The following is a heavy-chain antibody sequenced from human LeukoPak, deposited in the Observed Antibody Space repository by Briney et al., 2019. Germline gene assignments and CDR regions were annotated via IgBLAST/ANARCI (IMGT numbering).Heavy chain of an antibody. CDR3: VNSGPDYYYYGMDV. Sequence: AGGSLRLSCAASGFTFSNAWMSWVRQAPGKGLEWVSRIKSKTDGGTTDYAAPVKGRFTISRDDSKNTLYLQMNSLKTEDTAVYYCVNSGPDYYYYGMDVWGQGTTVTVSS. CDR2: IKSKTDGGTT. V-gene: IGHV3-15*01. J-gene: IGHJ6*02. D-gene: IGHD5-12*01. CDR1: GFTFSNAW.